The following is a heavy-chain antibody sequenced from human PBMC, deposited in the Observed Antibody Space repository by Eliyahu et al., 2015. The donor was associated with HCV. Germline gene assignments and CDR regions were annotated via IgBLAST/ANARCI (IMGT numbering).Heavy chain of an antibody. CDR2: ISGSGGST. Sequence: EVQLLESGGGLVQPGGSLRLSCAASGFTFSSYAMSWVRQAPGKGLGWVSAISGSGGSTYYADSVKGRFTISRDNSKNTLYLQMNSLRAEDTTVYYCAKGGYSYGFVNWFDPWGQGTLVTVSS. J-gene: IGHJ5*02. CDR3: AKGGYSYGFVNWFDP. D-gene: IGHD5-18*01. V-gene: IGHV3-23*01. CDR1: GFTFSSYA.